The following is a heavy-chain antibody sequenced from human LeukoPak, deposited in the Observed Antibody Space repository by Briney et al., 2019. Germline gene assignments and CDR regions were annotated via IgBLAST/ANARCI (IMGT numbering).Heavy chain of an antibody. D-gene: IGHD3-22*01. CDR3: ARDFYYYDTSGYYPPFEY. J-gene: IGHJ4*02. CDR2: IHTSGST. CDR1: GGSISSGDYY. V-gene: IGHV4-61*02. Sequence: SETLSLTCTVSGGSISSGDYYWSWIRQPAGKGLEWIGRIHTSGSTKYNPSLKSRVTLSVDNSKNQFSLKLSSVTAADTAVYYCARDFYYYDTSGYYPPFEYWGQGTLVTVSS.